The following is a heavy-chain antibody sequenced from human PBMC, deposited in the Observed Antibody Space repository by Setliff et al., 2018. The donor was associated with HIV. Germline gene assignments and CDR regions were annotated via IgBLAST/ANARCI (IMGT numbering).Heavy chain of an antibody. CDR3: ARRDYNFSGTFDI. J-gene: IGHJ3*02. D-gene: IGHD3-3*01. Sequence: LSEPLSLTCIVSGGSVSGYKWSWIRQSPGKGLEWIGYIYTSGSATYNPSLKSRVTISIDTSKNQFSLRLDSVTAADTAVYYCARRDYNFSGTFDIWGQGTMVTVS. CDR2: IYTSGSA. CDR1: GGSVSGYK. V-gene: IGHV4-4*08.